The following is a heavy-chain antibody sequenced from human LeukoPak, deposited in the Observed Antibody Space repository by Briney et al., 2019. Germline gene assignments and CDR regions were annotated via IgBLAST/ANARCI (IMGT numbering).Heavy chain of an antibody. D-gene: IGHD4-17*01. J-gene: IGHJ4*02. CDR1: GYTFTSYY. CDR3: ATSQGATASEIALVTLDY. V-gene: IGHV1-46*01. CDR2: INPSGGST. Sequence: ASVKVSCKASGYTFTSYYMHWVRQAPGQGLEWMGIINPSGGSTSYAQKFQGRVTMTRDTSTSTVYMELSSLRSDDTAVYYCATSQGATASEIALVTLDYWGQGTLVTVSS.